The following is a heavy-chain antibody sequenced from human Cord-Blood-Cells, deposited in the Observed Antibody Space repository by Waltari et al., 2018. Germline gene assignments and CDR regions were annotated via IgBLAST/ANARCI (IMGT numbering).Heavy chain of an antibody. J-gene: IGHJ3*02. D-gene: IGHD2-15*01. CDR3: ARASLPIDAFDI. CDR2: INSGGSK. Sequence: EVQLVESGGGLIQPGGSLRLSCAASGFTVSSNYMSWVRQAPGKGRDGVSVINSGGSKYYADSVKGRFTISRDNSKNTLYLQMNSLRAEDTAVYYCARASLPIDAFDIWGQGTMVTVSS. V-gene: IGHV3-53*01. CDR1: GFTVSSNY.